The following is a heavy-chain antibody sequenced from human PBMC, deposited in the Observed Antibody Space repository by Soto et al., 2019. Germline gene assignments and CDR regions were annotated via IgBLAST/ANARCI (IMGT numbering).Heavy chain of an antibody. V-gene: IGHV4-4*07. J-gene: IGHJ5*02. D-gene: IGHD6-13*01. CDR1: GGSVNNFY. Sequence: QVQLQESGPGLVKPSETLSLTCTVSGGSVNNFYWNWIRQPAGKGLEWIGRIYSSGSTNYNPSLRRRVTMSVDTSKNQFSLKLNSVTAADTAVYYCARSSHKESWFDPWGQGTLVTVSS. CDR2: IYSSGST. CDR3: ARSSHKESWFDP.